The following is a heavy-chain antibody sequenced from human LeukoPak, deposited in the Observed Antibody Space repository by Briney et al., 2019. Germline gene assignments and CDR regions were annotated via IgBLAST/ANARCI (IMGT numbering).Heavy chain of an antibody. D-gene: IGHD3-16*02. V-gene: IGHV3-23*01. CDR1: GFTFSSYA. CDR2: ISGSGGST. Sequence: PGGSLRLSCAASGFTFSSYAMSWVRQAPGKGLEWVSAISGSGGSTYYADSAKGRFTISRDNSKSTLYLQMNSLRAEDTAVYYCAKDFDYVWGSYRYDYFDYWGQGTLVTVSS. J-gene: IGHJ4*02. CDR3: AKDFDYVWGSYRYDYFDY.